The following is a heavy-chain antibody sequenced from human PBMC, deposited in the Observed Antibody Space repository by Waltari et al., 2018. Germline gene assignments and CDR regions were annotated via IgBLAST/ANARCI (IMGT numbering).Heavy chain of an antibody. J-gene: IGHJ4*02. CDR1: GFTFDDYA. CDR3: AKGLGGGSGYYFDY. D-gene: IGHD3-22*01. CDR2: ISWNSGRI. V-gene: IGHV3-9*01. Sequence: EVQLVESGGGLVQPGRSLRLSCAASGFTFDDYAMHWVRQAPGKGLEWVSGISWNSGRIGYADSVKGRFTISRDNAKNSLYLQMNSLRAEDTALYYCAKGLGGGSGYYFDYWGQGTLVTVSS.